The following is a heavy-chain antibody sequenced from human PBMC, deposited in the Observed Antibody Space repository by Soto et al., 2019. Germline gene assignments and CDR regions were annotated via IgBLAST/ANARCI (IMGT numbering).Heavy chain of an antibody. CDR1: GFTFSSYW. CDR3: ARDSVISGCDYGLPFDI. CDR2: IKQDGSEK. D-gene: IGHD5-12*01. Sequence: GGSLRLSCAASGFTFSSYWMSWVRQAPGKGLEWVANIKQDGSEKYYVDSVKGRFTISRDNAKNALYMQMISLRAVDEAAYYCARDSVISGCDYGLPFDIWGQGTMVTVSS. J-gene: IGHJ3*02. V-gene: IGHV3-7*01.